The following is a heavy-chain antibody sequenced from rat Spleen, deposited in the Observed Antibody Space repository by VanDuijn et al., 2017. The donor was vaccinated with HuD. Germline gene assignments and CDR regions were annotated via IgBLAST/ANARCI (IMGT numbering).Heavy chain of an antibody. Sequence: EVQLVESGGGLVQPGRSLKLSCAASGFTFSNYDMAWVRQAPTKGLEWVASISPSGGSTYYRDSVKGRFTISRDNAKSTLYLQMDSLRSEDTATYYCATHGGGYGWFAYWGQGTLVTVSS. CDR2: ISPSGGST. V-gene: IGHV5-25*01. J-gene: IGHJ3*01. CDR3: ATHGGGYGWFAY. CDR1: GFTFSNYD. D-gene: IGHD4-4*01.